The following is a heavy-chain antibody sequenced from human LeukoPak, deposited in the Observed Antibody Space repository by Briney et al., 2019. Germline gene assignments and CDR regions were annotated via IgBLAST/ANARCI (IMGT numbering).Heavy chain of an antibody. Sequence: GGSLRLSCAASGFDFNIYEMIWVRQAPGKEPEWISYISSSGSLVYYADSVKGRFTISRDNAKNSLYLQMNSLRAEDTAVYYCAREPSGSYNWFDPWGQGTLVTVSS. J-gene: IGHJ5*02. V-gene: IGHV3-48*03. D-gene: IGHD1-26*01. CDR1: GFDFNIYE. CDR3: AREPSGSYNWFDP. CDR2: ISSSGSLV.